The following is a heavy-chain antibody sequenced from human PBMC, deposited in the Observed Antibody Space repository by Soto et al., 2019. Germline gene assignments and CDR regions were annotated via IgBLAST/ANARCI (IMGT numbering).Heavy chain of an antibody. Sequence: QVQLVQSGAEVKKPGASVKVSCKASGYTFTSYAMHWVRQAPGQRLEWMGWINAGNGNTKYSQKFQGRVTITRDTSACTAYMELSSLRSEETAVYYCASRYCIGGSCSEDWFDPWGQGTLVTVSS. D-gene: IGHD2-15*01. V-gene: IGHV1-3*01. CDR2: INAGNGNT. CDR3: ASRYCIGGSCSEDWFDP. J-gene: IGHJ5*02. CDR1: GYTFTSYA.